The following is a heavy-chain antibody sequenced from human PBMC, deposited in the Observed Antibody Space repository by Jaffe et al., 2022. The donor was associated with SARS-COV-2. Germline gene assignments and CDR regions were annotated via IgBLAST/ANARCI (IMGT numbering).Heavy chain of an antibody. CDR2: IKQDGSEK. CDR3: ARGPLTVLVPPVY. D-gene: IGHD4-17*01. J-gene: IGHJ4*02. CDR1: GFTFSSYW. V-gene: IGHV3-7*01. Sequence: EVQLVESGGGLVQPGGSLRLSCAASGFTFSSYWMTWVRQAPGKGLEWVANIKQDGSEKYYVASVEGRFTISRDNAKSSLYLQMNSLRDEDTALYYCARGPLTVLVPPVYWGQGTLVTVSS.